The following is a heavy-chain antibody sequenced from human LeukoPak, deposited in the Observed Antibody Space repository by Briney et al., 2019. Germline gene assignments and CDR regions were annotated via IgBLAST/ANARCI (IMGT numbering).Heavy chain of an antibody. V-gene: IGHV3-48*01. CDR3: ARDDHYYYYYMDV. CDR2: ISSSSSTI. CDR1: GFTFSSYE. J-gene: IGHJ6*03. Sequence: GGSLRLSCAASGFTFSSYEMNWVRQAPGKGLEWVSYISSSSSTIYYADSVKGRFTISRDNAENSLYLQMNSLGAEDTAVYYCARDDHYYYYYMDVWGKGTTVTVSS.